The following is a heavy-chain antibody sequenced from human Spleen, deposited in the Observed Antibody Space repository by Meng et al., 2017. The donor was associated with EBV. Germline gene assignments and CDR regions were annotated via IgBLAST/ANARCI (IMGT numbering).Heavy chain of an antibody. V-gene: IGHV4-4*02. CDR2: IYHSGST. D-gene: IGHD6-13*01. CDR1: GDSINSSHW. J-gene: IGHJ4*02. Sequence: GKLKAAVPGLVKPSGNLPLTCAVSGDSINSSHWWNWLRQPAGQGLEWTGEIYHSGSTNYTPSLKCRVTISVDNSRNQSSLELSSVTAADTAIYYCAIKGSLAPLAAAGAIDYWAQRTLVTVSS. CDR3: AIKGSLAPLAAAGAIDY.